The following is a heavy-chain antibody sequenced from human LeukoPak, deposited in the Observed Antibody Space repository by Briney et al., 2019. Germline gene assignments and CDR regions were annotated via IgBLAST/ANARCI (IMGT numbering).Heavy chain of an antibody. CDR2: IKSKTDGGTT. Sequence: GGSLRLSCGASGFSFTNAWMSWVRQVPGKGLEWVGRIKSKTDGGTTDYAAPVKGRFTISRDDSKNTLYLQVNSRKSEDTAVYYCTTGTVSDNFYYYTTVDVWGQGTTVTVSS. D-gene: IGHD2-21*01. J-gene: IGHJ6*02. CDR1: GFSFTNAW. CDR3: TTGTVSDNFYYYTTVDV. V-gene: IGHV3-15*01.